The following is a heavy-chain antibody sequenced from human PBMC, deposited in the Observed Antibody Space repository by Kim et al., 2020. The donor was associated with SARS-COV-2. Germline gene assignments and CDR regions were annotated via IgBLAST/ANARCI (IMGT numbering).Heavy chain of an antibody. Sequence: RSSPSFQGQVTISADKSISTAYLQWSSLKASDTAMYYCARPRNYGDVDYWGQGTLVTVSS. J-gene: IGHJ4*02. CDR3: ARPRNYGDVDY. D-gene: IGHD4-17*01. V-gene: IGHV5-51*01.